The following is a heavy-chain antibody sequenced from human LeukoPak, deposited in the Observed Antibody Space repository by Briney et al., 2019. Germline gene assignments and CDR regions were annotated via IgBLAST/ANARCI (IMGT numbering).Heavy chain of an antibody. Sequence: PGGSLRLSCAASGFTFSSYAMSWVRQAPGKGLEWVSAISGSGGSTYYADSVKGRFTISRDNSKNTLYLQMNSLRADDTAVYYCANQQRWLQLGHAFDIWGQGTMVTVSS. V-gene: IGHV3-23*01. CDR2: ISGSGGST. J-gene: IGHJ3*02. CDR3: ANQQRWLQLGHAFDI. CDR1: GFTFSSYA. D-gene: IGHD5-24*01.